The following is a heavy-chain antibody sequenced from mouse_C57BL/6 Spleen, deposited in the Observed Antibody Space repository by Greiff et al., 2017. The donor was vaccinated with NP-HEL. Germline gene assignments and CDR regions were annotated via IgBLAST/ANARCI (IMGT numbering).Heavy chain of an antibody. J-gene: IGHJ3*01. V-gene: IGHV5-16*01. CDR1: GFTFSDYY. D-gene: IGHD1-1*01. Sequence: EVHLVESEGGLVQPGSSMKLSCTASGFTFSDYYMAWVRQVPEKGLEWVANINYDGSSTYYLDSLKSRFIISRDNAKNILYLQMSSLKSEDTATYYCARGPNYYGSSSWFAYWGQGTLVTVSA. CDR2: INYDGSST. CDR3: ARGPNYYGSSSWFAY.